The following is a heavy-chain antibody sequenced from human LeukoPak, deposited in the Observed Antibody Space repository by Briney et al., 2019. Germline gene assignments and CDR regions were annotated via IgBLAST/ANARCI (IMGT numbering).Heavy chain of an antibody. Sequence: PSETLSLTCAVYGGSLSGYYWSWIRQPPGKGLEWIGEINHSGSTNYNPSLKSRVTISVDTSKNQFSLKLSSVTAADTAVYYCARTLRYFDWLFASFGTGHFDYWGQGTLVTVSS. V-gene: IGHV4-34*01. CDR1: GGSLSGYY. J-gene: IGHJ4*02. CDR3: ARTLRYFDWLFASFGTGHFDY. CDR2: INHSGST. D-gene: IGHD3-9*01.